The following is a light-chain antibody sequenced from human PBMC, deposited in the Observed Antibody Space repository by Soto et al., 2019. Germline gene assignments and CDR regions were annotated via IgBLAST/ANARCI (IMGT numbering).Light chain of an antibody. CDR3: QQTNSFPLT. Sequence: DIQMTQSPSSVSASVGDRVTITCRASQGISTWLAWYQQKPGKAPKLLISAASTLQSGVPSRFSCSGSVTAFTITISSLQPADFETYYCQQTNSFPLTFGGGTKVEI. CDR1: QGISTW. CDR2: AAS. J-gene: IGKJ4*01. V-gene: IGKV1-12*01.